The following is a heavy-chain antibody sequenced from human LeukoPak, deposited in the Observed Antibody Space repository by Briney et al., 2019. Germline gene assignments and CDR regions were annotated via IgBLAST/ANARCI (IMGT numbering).Heavy chain of an antibody. J-gene: IGHJ6*03. CDR1: GGTFSSYA. V-gene: IGHV1-69*06. CDR2: IIPIFGTA. D-gene: IGHD3-10*01. Sequence: SVKVSCKASGGTFSSYAISWVRQAPGQGLEWLGGIIPIFGTANYAQEFQGSFTITADKSTSTAYLELSSLRSEDTAVYFCARAVNGLTMVRGVRDYYYYMDVWGKGTTVTVSS. CDR3: ARAVNGLTMVRGVRDYYYYMDV.